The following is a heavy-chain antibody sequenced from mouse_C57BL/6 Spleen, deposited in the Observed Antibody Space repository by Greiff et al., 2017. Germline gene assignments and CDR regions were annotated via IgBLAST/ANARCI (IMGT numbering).Heavy chain of an antibody. CDR2: INPNNGGT. V-gene: IGHV1-18*01. Sequence: EVQLQQSGPELVKPGASVKIPCKASGYTFTDYNMDWVKQSHGKSLEWIGDINPNNGGTIYNQKFKGKATLTVDKSSSTAYMEHRSLTSEDTAVYYCARRGERDAMDYWGQGTSVTVSS. J-gene: IGHJ4*01. CDR3: ARRGERDAMDY. CDR1: GYTFTDYN.